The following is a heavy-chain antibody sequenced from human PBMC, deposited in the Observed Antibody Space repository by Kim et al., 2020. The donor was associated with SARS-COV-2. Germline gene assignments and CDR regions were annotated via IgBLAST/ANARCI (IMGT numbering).Heavy chain of an antibody. Sequence: SETLSLTCAVYGGSFSGYYWSWIRQPPGKGLEWIGEINHSGSTNYNPSLKSRVTISVDTSKNQFSLKLSSVTAADTAVYYCARGRIQLWLRYYYYGMDV. CDR1: GGSFSGYY. CDR3: ARGRIQLWLRYYYYGMDV. J-gene: IGHJ6*01. D-gene: IGHD5-18*01. V-gene: IGHV4-34*01. CDR2: INHSGST.